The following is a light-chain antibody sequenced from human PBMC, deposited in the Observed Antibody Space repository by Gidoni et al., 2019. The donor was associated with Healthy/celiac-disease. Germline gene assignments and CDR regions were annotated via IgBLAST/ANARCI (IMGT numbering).Light chain of an antibody. J-gene: IGKJ1*01. CDR3: QQYGSSPGT. CDR1: QSVSSSY. V-gene: IGKV3-20*01. Sequence: DIVLTQSPGTLSLSPGERATLSCRASQSVSSSYLAWYQQKPGQAPRLLIYGAASRATGIPDRFSGSGSGTDFTLTSSRLEPEDFAVYYCQQYGSSPGTVXXXTKVEIK. CDR2: GAA.